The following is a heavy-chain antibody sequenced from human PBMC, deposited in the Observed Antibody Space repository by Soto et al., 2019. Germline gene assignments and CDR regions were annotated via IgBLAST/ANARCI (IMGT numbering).Heavy chain of an antibody. Sequence: QVKLQESGPGLVKPSETLSLTCTVSGGSISSDYWSWIRQPPGKGLEWIAYINYSGSTNYNPSLXGXVXIXXDTSKNQFSLKLSSVTAADTAVYYCARTVIGGFDYWGQGALVTVSS. CDR2: INYSGST. CDR3: ARTVIGGFDY. CDR1: GGSISSDY. V-gene: IGHV4-59*01. J-gene: IGHJ4*02. D-gene: IGHD3-16*02.